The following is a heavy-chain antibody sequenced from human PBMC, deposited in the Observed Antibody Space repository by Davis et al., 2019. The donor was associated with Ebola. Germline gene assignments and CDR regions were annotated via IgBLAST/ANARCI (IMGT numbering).Heavy chain of an antibody. CDR3: ARARDTAMVTVSFLEVDGMDV. D-gene: IGHD5-18*01. Sequence: GESLKISCAASGFTFSDHYMDWVRQAPGKGLEWVGRTRNKANSYTTEYAASVKGRFTISRDDSKNSVYLQMNSLKTEDTAVYYCARARDTAMVTVSFLEVDGMDVWGQGTTVTVSS. CDR2: TRNKANSYTT. CDR1: GFTFSDHY. V-gene: IGHV3-72*01. J-gene: IGHJ6*02.